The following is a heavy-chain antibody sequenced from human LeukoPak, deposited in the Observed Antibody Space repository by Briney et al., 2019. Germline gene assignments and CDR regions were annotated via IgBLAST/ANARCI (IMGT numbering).Heavy chain of an antibody. V-gene: IGHV1-18*01. D-gene: IGHD1-26*01. CDR1: GYTFTSYG. CDR2: ISAYNGNT. Sequence: ASVKVSCKASGYTFTSYGISWVRQAPGQGLEWMGWISAYNGNTNYAQKLQGRVTMTTDTSTSTAYMELRSLRSDDTAVYYCARRIVGATSDPSEVPSYHLGYWGQGTLVTVSS. CDR3: ARRIVGATSDPSEVPSYHLGY. J-gene: IGHJ4*02.